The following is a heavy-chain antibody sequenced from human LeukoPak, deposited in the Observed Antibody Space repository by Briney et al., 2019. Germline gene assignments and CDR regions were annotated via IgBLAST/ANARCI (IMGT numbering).Heavy chain of an antibody. Sequence: PGGSLRLSCAASGFTFSSYGMHWVRQAPGKWLEWVSVIYSGGSTYYADSVKGRFTISRDNSKNTLYLQMNSLRPEDTAVYYCARDRLYSSSSEDYWGQGTLVTVSS. CDR1: GFTFSSYG. CDR2: IYSGGST. J-gene: IGHJ4*02. CDR3: ARDRLYSSSSEDY. D-gene: IGHD6-6*01. V-gene: IGHV3-53*01.